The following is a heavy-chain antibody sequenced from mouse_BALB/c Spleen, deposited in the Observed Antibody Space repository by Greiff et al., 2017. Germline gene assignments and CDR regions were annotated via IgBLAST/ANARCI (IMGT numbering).Heavy chain of an antibody. CDR1: GFTFSSYA. CDR3: ARDRGGYVFDY. CDR2: ISSGGSYT. J-gene: IGHJ2*01. Sequence: EVQVVESGGGLVKPGGSLKLSCAASGFTFSSYAMSWVRQSPEKRLEWVAEISSGGSYTYYPDTVTGRFTISRDNAKNTLYLEMSSLRSEDTAMYYCARDRGGYVFDYWGQGTTLTVSS. V-gene: IGHV5-9-4*01. D-gene: IGHD2-2*01.